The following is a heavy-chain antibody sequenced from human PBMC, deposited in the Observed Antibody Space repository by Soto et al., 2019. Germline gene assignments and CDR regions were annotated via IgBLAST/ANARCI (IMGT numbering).Heavy chain of an antibody. CDR1: GFNVMSYW. CDR2: IKEDGSEI. V-gene: IGHV3-7*01. CDR3: ARDIGFDYVN. D-gene: IGHD3-16*01. J-gene: IGHJ4*02. Sequence: HPVGSLRLSCAVSGFNVMSYWMSWVRRAPGKGLEWVASIKEDGSEIYYLHSVRGRFSISRDSAGNALHLTMNYLSAEDTGVYFCARDIGFDYVNWGQGTLVTVSS.